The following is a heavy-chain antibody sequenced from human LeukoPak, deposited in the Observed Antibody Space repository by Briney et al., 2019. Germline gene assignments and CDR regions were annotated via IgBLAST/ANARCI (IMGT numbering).Heavy chain of an antibody. CDR2: ISSSSSYI. CDR3: ARDGIAAAGY. V-gene: IGHV3-21*01. J-gene: IGHJ4*02. Sequence: GGSLRLSCAASGLTFSSYSMNWVRQAPGKGLEWVSSISSSSSYIYYADSVKGRFTISRDNAKNSLYLQMNSLRAEDTAVYYCARDGIAAAGYWGQGTLVTVSS. CDR1: GLTFSSYS. D-gene: IGHD6-13*01.